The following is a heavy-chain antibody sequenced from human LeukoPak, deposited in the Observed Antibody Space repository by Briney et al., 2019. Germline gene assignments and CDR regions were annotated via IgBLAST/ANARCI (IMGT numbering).Heavy chain of an antibody. CDR3: ARDRGSSALDY. J-gene: IGHJ4*02. V-gene: IGHV4-59*01. Sequence: SETLSLTCTVSGDSISTYYWSWIRQPPGKGLEWIGYIYYSGSTNYNPSLKSRVTISVDTSKNQFSLKVSSVTAADTAVYYCARDRGSSALDYWGQGTLVTVSS. CDR2: IYYSGST. D-gene: IGHD1-26*01. CDR1: GDSISTYY.